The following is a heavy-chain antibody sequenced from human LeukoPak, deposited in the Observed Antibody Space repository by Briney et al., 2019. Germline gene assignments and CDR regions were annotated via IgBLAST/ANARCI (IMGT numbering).Heavy chain of an antibody. D-gene: IGHD1-26*01. CDR3: ARDSFSGSSLDY. CDR2: INWDGGST. Sequence: GGSLRLSCAASEFTFSSYWMHWVRQAPGKGLEWVSSINWDGGSTAYADSVQGRFTISRDNAKNSLHLQMKSLRAEDTALYYCARDSFSGSSLDYWGQGTLVTVSS. J-gene: IGHJ4*02. V-gene: IGHV3-20*04. CDR1: EFTFSSYW.